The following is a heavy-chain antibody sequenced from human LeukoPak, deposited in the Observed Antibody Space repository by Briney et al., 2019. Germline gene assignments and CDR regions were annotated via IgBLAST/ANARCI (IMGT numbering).Heavy chain of an antibody. CDR1: GGIFSSYV. D-gene: IGHD6-19*01. V-gene: IGHV1-69*05. CDR3: ARDAANQWLVRGYFDY. CDR2: IIPMFGTA. Sequence: GASVKVSCKASGGIFSSYVISWVRQAPGQGLEWMGGIIPMFGTANYAQKLQGRVTMTTDTSTSTAYMELRSLRSDDTAVYYCARDAANQWLVRGYFDYWGQGTLVTVSS. J-gene: IGHJ4*02.